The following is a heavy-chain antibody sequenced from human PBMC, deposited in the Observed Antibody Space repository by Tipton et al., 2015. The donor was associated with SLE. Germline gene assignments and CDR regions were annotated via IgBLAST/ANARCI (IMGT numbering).Heavy chain of an antibody. J-gene: IGHJ4*02. D-gene: IGHD3-3*01. V-gene: IGHV4-39*07. CDR1: GVSIGSTGYF. Sequence: LSLTCSVSGVSIGSTGYFWGWIRQSPGKGLVWVGHVHDSGTTYYNPSLESRVTVSIDTSKNQFSLKVTSVTAADTAMYYCASITFWSGYIPFDYWGQGTLVTVS. CDR2: VHDSGTT. CDR3: ASITFWSGYIPFDY.